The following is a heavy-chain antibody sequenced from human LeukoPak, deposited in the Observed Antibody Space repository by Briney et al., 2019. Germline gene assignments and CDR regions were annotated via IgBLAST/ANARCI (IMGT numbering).Heavy chain of an antibody. Sequence: RSSETLSLTCTVSGYSISSGYYWGWIRQPPGKGLEWIGSIYHSGGTYYNPSLMSRVTISLDTSNNQFSLELSSVTAADTAIYYCGRATGSPFLNKWGPGTLVTVTS. CDR1: GYSISSGYY. V-gene: IGHV4-38-2*02. CDR2: IYHSGGT. D-gene: IGHD1-1*01. CDR3: GRATGSPFLNK. J-gene: IGHJ4*02.